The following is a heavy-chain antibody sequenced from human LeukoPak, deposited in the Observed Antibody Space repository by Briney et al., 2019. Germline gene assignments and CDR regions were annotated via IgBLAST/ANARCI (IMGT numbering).Heavy chain of an antibody. J-gene: IGHJ4*02. V-gene: IGHV3-33*01. D-gene: IGHD2-8*02. CDR3: ASYLYWWSDLGY. CDR2: IWYDGSKT. CDR1: GFTFSSYG. Sequence: GGSLRLSCAASGFTFSSYGMHWVRQAPGKGLEWGAVIWYDGSKTYYADSVKGRFTISRDNSKNTLYLQMNSLRVEDTAVYYCASYLYWWSDLGYWGQGTLVTVSS.